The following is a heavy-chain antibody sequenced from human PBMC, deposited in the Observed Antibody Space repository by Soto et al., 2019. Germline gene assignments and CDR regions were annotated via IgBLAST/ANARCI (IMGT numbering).Heavy chain of an antibody. CDR3: ARDRDVVVVVAATGLDY. J-gene: IGHJ4*02. CDR2: INPSGGST. CDR1: GYTFTSYY. D-gene: IGHD2-15*01. Sequence: QVQLVQSGAEVKKPGASVKVSCKASGYTFTSYYMHWVRQAPGQGLEWMGIINPSGGSTSYAQKFKGRVTMTRDTSTSTVYMELSSLRSEDTAVYYCARDRDVVVVVAATGLDYWGQGTLVTVSS. V-gene: IGHV1-46*03.